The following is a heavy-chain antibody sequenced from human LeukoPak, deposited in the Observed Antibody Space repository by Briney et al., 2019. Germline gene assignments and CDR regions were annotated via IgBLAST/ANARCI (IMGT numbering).Heavy chain of an antibody. CDR1: GGTFSGYA. J-gene: IGHJ4*02. D-gene: IGHD2-21*01. V-gene: IGHV1-69*13. Sequence: GTSVKVSCKASGGTFSGYAISWVRQAPGQGLEWMGGIIPIFGTANYAQKFQGRVTITADESTSTAYMELSSLRSEDTAVYYCARRSRYWGGEYFDYWGQGTLVTVSS. CDR2: IIPIFGTA. CDR3: ARRSRYWGGEYFDY.